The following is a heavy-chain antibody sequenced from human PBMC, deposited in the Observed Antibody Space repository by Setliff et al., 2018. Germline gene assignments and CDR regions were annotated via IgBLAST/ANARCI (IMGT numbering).Heavy chain of an antibody. Sequence: ASVKVSCKTSGYSFTNYFRHWVRQAPGQGLEWMGIINPSGGSTSYAQKFQGRVTMTRDTSTSTGYMERSSLRSDDTAVYYCARDPGWFGELLGYFDDWGQGTLVTVSS. J-gene: IGHJ4*02. CDR2: INPSGGST. CDR3: ARDPGWFGELLGYFDD. D-gene: IGHD3-10*01. V-gene: IGHV1-46*01. CDR1: GYSFTNYF.